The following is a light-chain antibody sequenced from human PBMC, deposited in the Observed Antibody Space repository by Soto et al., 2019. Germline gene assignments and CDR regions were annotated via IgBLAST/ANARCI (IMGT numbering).Light chain of an antibody. CDR1: QSISSSY. CDR2: GPS. CDR3: QQYDSSPLT. J-gene: IGKJ1*01. V-gene: IGKV3-20*01. Sequence: EIVLTQSPGTLSLSPGERATLSCRASQSISSSYLAWYHQKHGQAPRLLIYGPSSRATGIPDRFSGSGSGTDFTLTINRLEPEDFAVYYCQQYDSSPLTFGQGTKVEIK.